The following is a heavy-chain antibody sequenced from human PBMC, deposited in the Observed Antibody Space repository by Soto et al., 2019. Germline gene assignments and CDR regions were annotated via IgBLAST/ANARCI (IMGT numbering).Heavy chain of an antibody. CDR2: ISSSGSTI. CDR3: ARAPHSSGWSRWFDP. D-gene: IGHD6-19*01. V-gene: IGHV3-11*01. J-gene: IGHJ5*02. CDR1: GFTFSDYY. Sequence: GGSLRLSCAASGFTFSDYYMSWIRQAPGKGLEWVSYISSSGSTIYYADSVKGRFTISRDNAKNSLYLQMNSLRAEDTAVYYCARAPHSSGWSRWFDPWGQGTLVTVSS.